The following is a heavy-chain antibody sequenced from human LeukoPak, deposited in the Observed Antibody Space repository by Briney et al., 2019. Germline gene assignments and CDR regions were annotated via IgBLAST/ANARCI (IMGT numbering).Heavy chain of an antibody. J-gene: IGHJ4*02. CDR1: GFNFSIYA. V-gene: IGHV3-23*01. Sequence: PGGSLRLSCSASGFNFSIYAMHWVRQAPGKGLEWVSGISGSRGTTYYADSVKGRLTISRDNSKNTLYLQMNSLRADDTAVYYCAKERTGGWPFDYWGQGTLVTVSS. CDR2: ISGSRGTT. D-gene: IGHD6-19*01. CDR3: AKERTGGWPFDY.